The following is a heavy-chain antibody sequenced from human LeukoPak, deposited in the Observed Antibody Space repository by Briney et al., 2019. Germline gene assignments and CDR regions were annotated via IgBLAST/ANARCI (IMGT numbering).Heavy chain of an antibody. CDR2: IKEDGSEK. D-gene: IGHD3-10*01. CDR3: AKVFGYGHSD. J-gene: IGHJ3*01. Sequence: GGSLRLSCVDSGFTFSRNWMSWVRQAPGKELEWVANIKEDGSEKYYVDSVKGRFTISRDNAKNSVYLQMNSLTAEDTAVYYCAKVFGYGHSDGGEGTMVTVSS. CDR1: GFTFSRNW. V-gene: IGHV3-7*01.